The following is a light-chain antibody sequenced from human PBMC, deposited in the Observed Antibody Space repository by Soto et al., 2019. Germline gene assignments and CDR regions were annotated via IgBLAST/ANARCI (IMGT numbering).Light chain of an antibody. J-gene: IGKJ2*01. CDR3: QKYNSAPHT. CDR2: AAS. V-gene: IGKV1-27*01. Sequence: DIPMTQSPSSLSASVGDRVTITCRASQGISNYLAWYQQNPGKVPKLLIYAASTLQSGVTSRFSGSGSGTDFTLTISSLQPEDVATYYCQKYNSAPHTFGQGTKLEIK. CDR1: QGISNY.